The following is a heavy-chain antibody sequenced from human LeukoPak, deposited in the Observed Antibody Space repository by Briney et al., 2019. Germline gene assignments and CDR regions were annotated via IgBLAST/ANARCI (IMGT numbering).Heavy chain of an antibody. CDR2: ISAYNGNT. CDR1: GYTFTSYA. Sequence: ASVKVSCKASGYTFTSYAMHWVRQAPGQRLEWMGWISAYNGNTNYAQKLQGRVTMTTDTSTSTAYMELRSLRSDDTAVYYCARELREWELLEGRYYYYYMDVWGKGTTVTVSS. D-gene: IGHD1-26*01. J-gene: IGHJ6*03. CDR3: ARELREWELLEGRYYYYYMDV. V-gene: IGHV1-18*01.